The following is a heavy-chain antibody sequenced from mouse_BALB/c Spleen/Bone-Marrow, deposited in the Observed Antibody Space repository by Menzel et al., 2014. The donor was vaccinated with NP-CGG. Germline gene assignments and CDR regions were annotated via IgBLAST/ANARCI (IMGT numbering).Heavy chain of an antibody. J-gene: IGHJ1*01. CDR1: GYAFSSSW. CDR2: IYPGDGDT. Sequence: HVQLQESGPELVKPGASVKISCKASGYAFSSSWMNWVKQRPGQGLEWIGRIYPGDGDTNYNGKFKGKATLTADKSSSTAYMQRSSLTSVDSAVYFCARHAYGNSYWYFDVWGAGTTVTVSS. V-gene: IGHV1-82*01. CDR3: ARHAYGNSYWYFDV. D-gene: IGHD2-1*01.